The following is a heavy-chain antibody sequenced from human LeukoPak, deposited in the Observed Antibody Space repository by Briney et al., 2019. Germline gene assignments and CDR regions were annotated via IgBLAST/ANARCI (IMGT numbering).Heavy chain of an antibody. CDR1: GYTFTGYY. D-gene: IGHD3-10*01. J-gene: IGHJ6*04. V-gene: IGHV1-2*04. CDR3: ARGVGRYYYYYGMDV. CDR2: INPNSGGT. Sequence: ASVKVSCKASGYTFTGYYMHWVRQAPGQGLEWTGWINPNSGGTNYAQKFQGWVTMTRDTSISTAYMELSRLRSDDTAVYYCARGVGRYYYYYGMDVWGKGTTVTVSS.